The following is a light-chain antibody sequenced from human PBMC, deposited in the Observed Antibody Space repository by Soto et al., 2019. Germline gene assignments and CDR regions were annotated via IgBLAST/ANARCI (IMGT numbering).Light chain of an antibody. CDR3: QSYDSSLSGDV. J-gene: IGLJ1*01. CDR2: VNN. CDR1: SSNIGAGYD. V-gene: IGLV1-40*01. Sequence: QSVLTQPPSVSGAPGQRVTISCTGSSSNIGAGYDVHWYQQFPGTAPKLLIYVNNNRPSGVPDRFSGSKSGTSASLAITGLRAGDEADYYCQSYDSSLSGDVFGTGTKVTVL.